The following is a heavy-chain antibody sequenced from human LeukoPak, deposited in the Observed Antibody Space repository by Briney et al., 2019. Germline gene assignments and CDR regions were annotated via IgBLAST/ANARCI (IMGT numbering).Heavy chain of an antibody. V-gene: IGHV3-23*01. CDR1: GFAFGSEA. CDR2: ISPGGGTT. D-gene: IGHD2-2*01. J-gene: IGHJ1*01. Sequence: PGGSLRLSCGVSGFAFGSEAMNWVRQSPARGLEWVASISPGGGTTYYADSVKGRFTISRDNSNNTLYVEMTSLRAEDTAVYFCAKDPAPTEHWGQGTLVTVSS. CDR3: AKDPAPTEH.